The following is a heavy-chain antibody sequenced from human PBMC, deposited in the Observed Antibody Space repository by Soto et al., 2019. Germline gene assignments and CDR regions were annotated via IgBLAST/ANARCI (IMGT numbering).Heavy chain of an antibody. CDR2: IIPIFGTA. V-gene: IGHV1-69*12. D-gene: IGHD6-19*01. CDR1: GGTFSSYA. J-gene: IGHJ4*02. CDR3: ARCHIAVAGPGYYFDY. Sequence: QVQLVQSGAEVKKPGSSVKVSCKASGGTFSSYAISWVRQAPGQGLEWMGGIIPIFGTANYAQKFQGRVTITADESTSTADMELSSLRSEDTAVYYCARCHIAVAGPGYYFDYWGQGTLVTVSS.